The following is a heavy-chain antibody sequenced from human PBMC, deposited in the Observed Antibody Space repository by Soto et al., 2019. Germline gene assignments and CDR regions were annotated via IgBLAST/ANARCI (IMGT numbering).Heavy chain of an antibody. Sequence: PSETLSLTCTVSGGSISSSSYYWGWIRQPPGKGLEWIGSIYYSGSTYYNPSLKSRVTISVDTSKNQFSLKLSSVTAADTAVYYCARPSGSSDTAFDIWGQGTMVTVSS. J-gene: IGHJ3*02. D-gene: IGHD1-26*01. CDR2: IYYSGST. CDR3: ARPSGSSDTAFDI. CDR1: GGSISSSSYY. V-gene: IGHV4-39*01.